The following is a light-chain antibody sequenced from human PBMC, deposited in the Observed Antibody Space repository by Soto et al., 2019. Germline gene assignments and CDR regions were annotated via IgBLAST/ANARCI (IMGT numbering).Light chain of an antibody. J-gene: IGKJ1*01. CDR1: QGIRND. V-gene: IGKV1-17*01. CDR2: ATS. CDR3: LQHNTYPWT. Sequence: DIQMTQSPSSLSASVGDRVTITCRASQGIRNDLDWYQQKPGKAPKRLIYATSSLQSGVPSRFSGSGSGTEFTLTISSLQPEDFATYYCLQHNTYPWTFGQGTKVEIK.